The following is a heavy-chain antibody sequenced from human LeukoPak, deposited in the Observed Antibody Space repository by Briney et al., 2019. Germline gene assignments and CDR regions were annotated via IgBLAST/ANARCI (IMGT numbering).Heavy chain of an antibody. CDR2: IDPSDSYT. Sequence: GESLKISCKGSGYSFTSYWISWVRQMPGKGLEWMGRIDPSDSYTNYSPSFQGHVTISADKSISTAYLQWSSLKASDTAMYYCASPLFGESGAFDIWGQGTMVTVSS. CDR3: ASPLFGESGAFDI. D-gene: IGHD3-10*01. J-gene: IGHJ3*02. CDR1: GYSFTSYW. V-gene: IGHV5-10-1*01.